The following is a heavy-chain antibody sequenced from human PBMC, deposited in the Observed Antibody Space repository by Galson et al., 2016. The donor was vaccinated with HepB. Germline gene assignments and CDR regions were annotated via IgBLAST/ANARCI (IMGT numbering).Heavy chain of an antibody. J-gene: IGHJ4*02. CDR1: GFTFTNHA. CDR3: ARMRRFGEFYFDY. Sequence: SLRLSCAATGFTFTNHAMGWVRQAPGKGLEWVSVISGNGGTTHYADYVKGRFTISRDNAKNSLYLQMNSLRAEDTAVYYCARMRRFGEFYFDYWGQGTLVTVSS. V-gene: IGHV3-23*01. D-gene: IGHD3-10*01. CDR2: ISGNGGTT.